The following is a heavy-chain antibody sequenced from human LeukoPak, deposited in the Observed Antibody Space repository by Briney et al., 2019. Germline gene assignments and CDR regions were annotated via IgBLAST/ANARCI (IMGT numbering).Heavy chain of an antibody. Sequence: PGGSLRLSCTASGFTFSSYGMHWVRQAPGKGLEWVAFIRYDGSNKYYADSVKGRFTISRDNSKNTLYLQMNSLRAEDTAVYYCAFRFMTTVTTGDYWGQGTLVTVSS. CDR3: AFRFMTTVTTGDY. V-gene: IGHV3-30*02. D-gene: IGHD4-11*01. CDR2: IRYDGSNK. J-gene: IGHJ4*02. CDR1: GFTFSSYG.